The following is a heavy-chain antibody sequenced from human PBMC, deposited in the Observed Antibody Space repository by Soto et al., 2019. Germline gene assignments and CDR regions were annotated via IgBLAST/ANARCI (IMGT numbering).Heavy chain of an antibody. D-gene: IGHD1-26*01. Sequence: QVQLQESGPGLVKPSETLSLTCTVSGGSIRSYYWSWIRQPPGKGLEWIGYIYYSGSTNYNPSLKSRVTVSVDTSQNQFSLKLSSVTAADTAVYYCARRWGPTFDYWGQGTLVTVSS. J-gene: IGHJ4*02. CDR1: GGSIRSYY. CDR2: IYYSGST. V-gene: IGHV4-59*01. CDR3: ARRWGPTFDY.